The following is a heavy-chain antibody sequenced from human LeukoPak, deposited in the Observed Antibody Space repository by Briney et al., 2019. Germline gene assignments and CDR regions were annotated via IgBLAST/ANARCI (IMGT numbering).Heavy chain of an antibody. D-gene: IGHD5/OR15-5a*01. J-gene: IGHJ4*02. V-gene: IGHV3-33*01. CDR2: IWFDGSKE. Sequence: GTSLRLSCAASGFSFSSYGFHWVRQAPGKGLECVALIWFDGSKEYYADSVEGRFTISRDNSKKTLFLQMNSLRAEDTAVYHCARDPSSTGYYFDNWGQGTLVTVSS. CDR3: ARDPSSTGYYFDN. CDR1: GFSFSSYG.